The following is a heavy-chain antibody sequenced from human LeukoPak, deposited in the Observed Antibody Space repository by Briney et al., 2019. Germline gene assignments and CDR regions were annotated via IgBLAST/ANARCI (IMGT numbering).Heavy chain of an antibody. CDR2: IRSKDNDRTT. Sequence: GGSLRLSCTASEFTFGDYAISWVRQAPGKGLEWLGFIRSKDNDRTTDYAASVKGRFIISRDDSKSVTYLEMNDVKIEDTAVYYCTRDRWGGGYISRGMDVWGKGTTVTISS. V-gene: IGHV3-49*04. CDR3: TRDRWGGGYISRGMDV. CDR1: EFTFGDYA. D-gene: IGHD5-12*01. J-gene: IGHJ6*04.